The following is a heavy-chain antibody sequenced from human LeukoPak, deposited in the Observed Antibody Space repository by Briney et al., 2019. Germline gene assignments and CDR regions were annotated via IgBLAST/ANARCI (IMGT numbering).Heavy chain of an antibody. Sequence: GRSLRLSCAASGFTFSSYAMHWVRQAPGKGLEWVAVISYDGSNKYYADSVKGRFTISRDNSKNTLYLQMNSLRPEDTAVYYCVKDPGLGGERDYWGQGTLVTVSS. D-gene: IGHD4-23*01. CDR1: GFTFSSYA. CDR2: ISYDGSNK. V-gene: IGHV3-30*04. CDR3: VKDPGLGGERDY. J-gene: IGHJ4*02.